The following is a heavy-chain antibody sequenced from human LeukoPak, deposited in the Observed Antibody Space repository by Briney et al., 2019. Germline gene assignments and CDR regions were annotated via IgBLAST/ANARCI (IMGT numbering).Heavy chain of an antibody. V-gene: IGHV1-69*05. CDR3: ARVNLVGATHFDY. J-gene: IGHJ4*02. Sequence: SVKVSCKASGGTFSSYAISWVRQAPGQGLEWMGGIIPIFGTANYAQKFQGRVTITTDESTSTAYMELSSLRSEDTAVYYCARVNLVGATHFDYWGQGTLVTVSS. CDR2: IIPIFGTA. CDR1: GGTFSSYA. D-gene: IGHD1-26*01.